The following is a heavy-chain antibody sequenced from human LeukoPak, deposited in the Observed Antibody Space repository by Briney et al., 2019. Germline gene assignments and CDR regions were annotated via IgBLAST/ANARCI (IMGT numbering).Heavy chain of an antibody. CDR1: GGSITSSDW. Sequence: SGTLSLTCAVSGGSITSSDWWTWVRQSPGKGLEWIGETSLSGDTDYNPSLKTRLTISVDTSKNQFSLKLSSVTAADTAVYYCARDGVYYDFWSGYLPNFDYWGQGTLVTVSS. D-gene: IGHD3-3*01. J-gene: IGHJ4*02. V-gene: IGHV4-4*02. CDR3: ARDGVYYDFWSGYLPNFDY. CDR2: TSLSGDT.